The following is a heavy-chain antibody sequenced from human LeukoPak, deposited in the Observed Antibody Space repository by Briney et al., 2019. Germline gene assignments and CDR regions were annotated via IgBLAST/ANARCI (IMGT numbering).Heavy chain of an antibody. CDR1: GFTFSSYA. V-gene: IGHV3-23*01. D-gene: IGHD6-6*01. CDR2: ISGSGGST. Sequence: GGSLRLSCVASGFTFSSYAMSWVRQAPGKGLEWVSAISGSGGSTYYADSVKGRFTISRDNSKNTLYLQMNSLRAEDTAVYYCAKDVVAARHHFDYWGQGTLVTVSS. J-gene: IGHJ4*02. CDR3: AKDVVAARHHFDY.